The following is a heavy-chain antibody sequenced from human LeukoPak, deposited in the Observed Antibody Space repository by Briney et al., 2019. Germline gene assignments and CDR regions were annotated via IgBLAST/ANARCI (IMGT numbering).Heavy chain of an antibody. CDR3: ARWSGGYYSYYFDY. CDR1: GFTFSNYW. J-gene: IGHJ4*02. CDR2: INSDGINT. V-gene: IGHV3-74*01. D-gene: IGHD3-22*01. Sequence: PGGSLRLSCAASGFTFSNYWMHWVRQAPGKGLVWVSRINSDGINTSYADSVKGRFTISRDNAKNTLNLQMNSLRAEDTAVYYCARWSGGYYSYYFDYWGQGTLVTVSS.